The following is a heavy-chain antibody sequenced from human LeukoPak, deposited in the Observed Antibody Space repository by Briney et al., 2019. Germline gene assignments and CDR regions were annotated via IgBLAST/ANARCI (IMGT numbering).Heavy chain of an antibody. Sequence: SETLSLTCTVSGGSISSYYWSWIRQPPGKGLEWIGYIYYSGSTNYNPSLKSRVTISVDTSKNQFSLKLSSVTAADTAVYYCARRGQYAAFDIWGQGTMVTVSS. CDR3: ARRGQYAAFDI. D-gene: IGHD2-2*01. J-gene: IGHJ3*02. V-gene: IGHV4-59*08. CDR1: GGSISSYY. CDR2: IYYSGST.